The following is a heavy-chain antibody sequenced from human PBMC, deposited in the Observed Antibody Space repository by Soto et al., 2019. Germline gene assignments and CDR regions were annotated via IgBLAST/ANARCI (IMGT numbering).Heavy chain of an antibody. V-gene: IGHV4-34*01. J-gene: IGHJ4*02. CDR2: INHSGST. CDR3: ARRRKYMTTVTTSFDY. D-gene: IGHD4-17*01. CDR1: GGSFSGYY. Sequence: SETLSLTCAVYGGSFSGYYWSWIRQPPGKGLEWIGEINHSGSTNYNPSLKSRVTISVDTSKNQFSLKLSSVTAADTAVYYCARRRKYMTTVTTSFDYWGQGTLVTVSS.